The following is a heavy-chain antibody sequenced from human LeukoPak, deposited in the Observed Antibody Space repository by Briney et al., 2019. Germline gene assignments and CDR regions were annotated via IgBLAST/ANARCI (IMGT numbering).Heavy chain of an antibody. CDR1: GYTFTGYY. CDR3: ARGSEELLWFGELYSDAFDI. Sequence: ASVKVSCKASGYTFTGYYIHWVRQAPGQGLEWMGWINPNSGGTNYAQKFQGWVTMTRDTSISTAFMELNNLRSDDTAVYYCARGSEELLWFGELYSDAFDIWGQGTMVTVSS. J-gene: IGHJ3*02. D-gene: IGHD3-10*01. V-gene: IGHV1-2*04. CDR2: INPNSGGT.